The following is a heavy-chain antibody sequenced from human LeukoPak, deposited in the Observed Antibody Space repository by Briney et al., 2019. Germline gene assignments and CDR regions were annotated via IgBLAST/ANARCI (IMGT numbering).Heavy chain of an antibody. D-gene: IGHD6-19*01. J-gene: IGHJ4*02. CDR1: GGSFSGYY. CDR3: ARQDPYSSGWYDY. V-gene: IGHV4-34*01. CDR2: INHSGST. Sequence: SETLSLTCAVYGGSFSGYYWSWIRQPPGKGLEWIGEINHSGSTNYNPSLKSRVPISVDTSKNQFSLKLSSVTAADTAVYYCARQDPYSSGWYDYWGQGTLVTVSS.